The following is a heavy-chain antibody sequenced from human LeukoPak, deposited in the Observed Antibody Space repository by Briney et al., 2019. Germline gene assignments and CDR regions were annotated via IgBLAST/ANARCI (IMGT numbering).Heavy chain of an antibody. V-gene: IGHV3-30*03. D-gene: IGHD2-2*01. Sequence: PGRSLRLSCAASGFTFSSYGMHWVRQAPGKGLEWVAVISYDGSNKYYADSVKGRFTISRDNSKNTLYLQMNSLTVEDTAVYYCARDQLDYCSSTSCYAGDYWGQGTLVTVSS. CDR1: GFTFSSYG. CDR2: ISYDGSNK. CDR3: ARDQLDYCSSTSCYAGDY. J-gene: IGHJ4*02.